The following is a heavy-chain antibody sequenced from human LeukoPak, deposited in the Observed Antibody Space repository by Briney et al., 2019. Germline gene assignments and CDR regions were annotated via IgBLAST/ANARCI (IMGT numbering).Heavy chain of an antibody. D-gene: IGHD3-10*01. J-gene: IGHJ4*02. Sequence: PSETLSLTCTVSGGSISSYYWSWIRQSPGRGLEWIGEITRSGSTDYNPSLKSRVTISVDTSKNQFSLKLNSVTAADTAVYYCARGDGSGSYYGGYWGQGTLVTVSS. CDR2: ITRSGST. CDR1: GGSISSYY. CDR3: ARGDGSGSYYGGY. V-gene: IGHV4-34*01.